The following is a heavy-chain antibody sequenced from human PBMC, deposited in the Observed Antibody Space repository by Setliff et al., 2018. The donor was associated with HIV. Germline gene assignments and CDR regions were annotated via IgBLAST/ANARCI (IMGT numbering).Heavy chain of an antibody. Sequence: SETLSLTCTVSGGSISSSSYYWGWTRQPPGKGLEWIGSIYYSGSTYYNPSLKSRVTISVDTSKNQFSLKLSSVTAADTAVYYCARHIIPYYYDSSGTYYFDYWGQGTLVTVSS. D-gene: IGHD3-22*01. CDR3: ARHIIPYYYDSSGTYYFDY. CDR1: GGSISSSSYY. V-gene: IGHV4-39*01. CDR2: IYYSGST. J-gene: IGHJ4*02.